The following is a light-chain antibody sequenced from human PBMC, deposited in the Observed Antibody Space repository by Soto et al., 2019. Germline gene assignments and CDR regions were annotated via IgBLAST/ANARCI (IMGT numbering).Light chain of an antibody. CDR1: SSNIGSNT. CDR2: SYN. CDR3: AAWDDSLNGYV. Sequence: QSVRTQPPSASRTPGQRVTISCSGSSSNIGSNTVNWYQQLPGTAPKLLIYSYNQRPSGVPDRFSGSKSVTSASLAISGLQSEDEAHYYCAAWDDSLNGYVFGTGTKVTFL. V-gene: IGLV1-44*01. J-gene: IGLJ1*01.